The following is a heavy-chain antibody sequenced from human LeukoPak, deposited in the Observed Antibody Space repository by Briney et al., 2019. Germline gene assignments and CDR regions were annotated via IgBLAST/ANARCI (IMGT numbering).Heavy chain of an antibody. D-gene: IGHD3-10*01. CDR2: ISWNRGSI. CDR3: AKDVALNYYNSGSYLGY. Sequence: AGGSLRLSCAASGFTFDDYAMHWVRQAPGKGLEWVSGISWNRGSIGYADSVKGRFTISRDNAKNSLYLQMDSLRPEDTALYYCAKDVALNYYNSGSYLGYWGQGTLVTVSS. J-gene: IGHJ4*02. V-gene: IGHV3-9*01. CDR1: GFTFDDYA.